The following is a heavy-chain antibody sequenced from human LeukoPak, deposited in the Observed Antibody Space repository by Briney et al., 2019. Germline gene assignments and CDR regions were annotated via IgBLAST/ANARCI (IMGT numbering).Heavy chain of an antibody. D-gene: IGHD3-9*01. CDR2: INHSGST. CDR1: GGSFSGYY. J-gene: IGHJ4*02. Sequence: PSETLSLTCAVYGGSFSGYYWSWLRQPPGKGLEWIGEINHSGSTNYNPSLKSRVTISVDTSKNQFSLKLSSVTAADTAVYYCARVPYYDILTGYSFDYWGQGTLVTVSS. V-gene: IGHV4-34*01. CDR3: ARVPYYDILTGYSFDY.